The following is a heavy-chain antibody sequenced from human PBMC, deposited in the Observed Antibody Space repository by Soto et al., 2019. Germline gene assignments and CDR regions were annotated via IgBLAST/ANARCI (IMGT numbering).Heavy chain of an antibody. Sequence: SETLSLTCTISGGSLNSSHWSWIRQAPGKGLEWIGRIYARGVTNYNPSLKSRVTMSGDPSRNQFSLRLTSVTVADTAVYYCAKSSGYDFFYYGMDIWGRGTTVTVSS. V-gene: IGHV4-4*07. J-gene: IGHJ6*02. D-gene: IGHD5-18*01. CDR2: IYARGVT. CDR3: AKSSGYDFFYYGMDI. CDR1: GGSLNSSH.